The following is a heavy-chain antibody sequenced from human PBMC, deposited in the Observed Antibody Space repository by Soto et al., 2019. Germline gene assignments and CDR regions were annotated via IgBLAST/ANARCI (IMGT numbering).Heavy chain of an antibody. D-gene: IGHD2-2*01. CDR3: AGGTPQNYYYSGMDV. CDR2: IYSGGST. Sequence: GGSLRLSCAASGFTVSSNYMSWVRLAPGKGLEWVSVIYSGGSTYYADSVKGRFTISRDNSKNTLYLQMNSLRAEDTAVYYCAGGTPQNYYYSGMDVWGQGTTVTVSS. V-gene: IGHV3-53*01. J-gene: IGHJ6*02. CDR1: GFTVSSNY.